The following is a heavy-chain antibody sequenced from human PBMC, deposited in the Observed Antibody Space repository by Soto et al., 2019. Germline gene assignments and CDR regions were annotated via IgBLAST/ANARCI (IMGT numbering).Heavy chain of an antibody. CDR2: IIPIFGTA. CDR3: ARDVPMVREIYYGMDV. J-gene: IGHJ6*01. D-gene: IGHD3-10*01. CDR1: GGPFSSYA. Sequence: GDSVKVYFKASGGPFSSYAMSLVRQAPGQGLEWMGGIIPIFGTANYSQKLHVRVTITAYESTSTAYMELSSLRSEDTALYYCARDVPMVREIYYGMDVWGQGTTVTVSS. V-gene: IGHV1-69*13.